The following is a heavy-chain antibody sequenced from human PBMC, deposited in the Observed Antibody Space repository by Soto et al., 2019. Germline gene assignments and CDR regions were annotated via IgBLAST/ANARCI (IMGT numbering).Heavy chain of an antibody. CDR3: ARDVDYGDYGAFGAFDI. J-gene: IGHJ3*02. CDR2: IIPILGIA. V-gene: IGHV1-69*08. Sequence: QVQLVQSGAEVKKPGSSVKLSCKASGGTFSSYTISWVRQAPGQGLEWMRRIIPILGIANYAQKFQGRVTITADKSTSTAYIELSSLRSEDTAVYYCARDVDYGDYGAFGAFDIWGQGTMDTVSS. CDR1: GGTFSSYT. D-gene: IGHD4-17*01.